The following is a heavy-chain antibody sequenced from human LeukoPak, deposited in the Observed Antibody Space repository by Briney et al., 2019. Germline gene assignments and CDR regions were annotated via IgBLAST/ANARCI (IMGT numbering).Heavy chain of an antibody. J-gene: IGHJ4*02. CDR3: ARVGGGYYPSYYFDF. CDR2: IKQDGSEK. CDR1: GFTFSSYW. D-gene: IGHD3-22*01. V-gene: IGHV3-7*01. Sequence: GGSLRLFCAASGFTFSSYWMSWVRQAPGKGLEWVANIKQDGSEKYYVDSVKGRFTISRDNAKNSLYLQMNSLRAEDTAVYYCARVGGGYYPSYYFDFWGQGTLVTVSS.